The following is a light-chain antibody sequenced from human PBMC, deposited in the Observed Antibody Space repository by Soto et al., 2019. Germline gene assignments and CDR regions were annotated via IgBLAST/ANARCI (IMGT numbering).Light chain of an antibody. Sequence: QSVPTQPPSVSGAPGQRVSISCTGSSSNIGAGYNVHWYQQLPGTAPKLLIYDNNNRPSGVPDRFSGSKSGTSASLAITGLQAEDEADYYCQSYDTSLSGFYVFGTGTKVTVL. CDR3: QSYDTSLSGFYV. CDR1: SSNIGAGYN. V-gene: IGLV1-40*01. J-gene: IGLJ1*01. CDR2: DNN.